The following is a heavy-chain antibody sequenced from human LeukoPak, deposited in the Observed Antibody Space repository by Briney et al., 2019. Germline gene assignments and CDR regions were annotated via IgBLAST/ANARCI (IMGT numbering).Heavy chain of an antibody. Sequence: VGSLRLSCAASGFTFSRYSMNWVSQAPGKGLEWVSSISSSSSYIYYADSVKGRFTIYRDNAKNSLYLQMNSLRAEDTAVYYCARDVYYDSWSGYSHFDYWGQGTLVTVSS. CDR2: ISSSSSYI. D-gene: IGHD3-3*01. V-gene: IGHV3-21*01. J-gene: IGHJ4*02. CDR3: ARDVYYDSWSGYSHFDY. CDR1: GFTFSRYS.